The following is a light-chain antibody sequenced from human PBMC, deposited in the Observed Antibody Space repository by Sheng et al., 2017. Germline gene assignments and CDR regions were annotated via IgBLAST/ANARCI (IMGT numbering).Light chain of an antibody. CDR2: EVS. Sequence: QSALTQPPSASGSPGQSVTISCTGTSSDVGGYNYVSWYQQYPGKAPNVMIYEVSKRPSGVPDRFSGSKSGNTASLTVSGLQAEDEADYFCTSYAGFNPVAFGGGTKLTVL. CDR3: TSYAGFNPVA. CDR1: SSDVGGYNY. J-gene: IGLJ2*01. V-gene: IGLV2-8*01.